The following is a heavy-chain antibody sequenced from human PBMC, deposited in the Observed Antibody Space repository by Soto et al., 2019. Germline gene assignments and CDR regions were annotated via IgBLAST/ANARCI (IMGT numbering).Heavy chain of an antibody. CDR1: GGSISSSSYY. CDR3: ARRTTLYASGSSRFDP. J-gene: IGHJ5*02. CDR2: MDYSGST. D-gene: IGHD3-10*01. V-gene: IGHV4-39*01. Sequence: SETLSLTCTVSGGSISSSSYYWAWIRQPPGKGLEWMGTMDYSGSTNYNPSLKSRVTISVDTSKNQFSLKLTSVTAADTAVYYCARRTTLYASGSSRFDPWGQGAMVTVYS.